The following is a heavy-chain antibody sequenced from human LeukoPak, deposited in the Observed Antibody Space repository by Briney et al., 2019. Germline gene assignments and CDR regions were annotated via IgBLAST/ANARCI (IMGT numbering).Heavy chain of an antibody. CDR3: ARGADGVSSNSRGWFDP. CDR2: ISTSSSYI. J-gene: IGHJ5*02. CDR1: GFTFSSHN. D-gene: IGHD2-15*01. V-gene: IGHV3-21*06. Sequence: GGSLRLSCAASGFTFSSHNMNWVRQAPGEGLEWVSSISTSSSYIYYADSVKGRFTISRDNAENSLYLQMNSLRAEDTAVYYCARGADGVSSNSRGWFDPWGQGTLVTVSS.